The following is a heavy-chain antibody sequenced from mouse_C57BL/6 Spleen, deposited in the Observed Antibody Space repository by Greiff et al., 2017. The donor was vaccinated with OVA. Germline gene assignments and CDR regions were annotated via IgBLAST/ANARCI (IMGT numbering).Heavy chain of an antibody. CDR3: TTGNSRFAY. J-gene: IGHJ3*01. V-gene: IGHV14-4*01. Sequence: VQLQQSGAELVRPGASVKLSCTASGFTIKDDYMHWVKQRPEQGLEWIGWIDPENGDTEYASKFQGKATITADTSSNTAYLQLSSLTSEDTAVYYCTTGNSRFAYWGQGTLVTVSA. CDR2: IDPENGDT. CDR1: GFTIKDDY.